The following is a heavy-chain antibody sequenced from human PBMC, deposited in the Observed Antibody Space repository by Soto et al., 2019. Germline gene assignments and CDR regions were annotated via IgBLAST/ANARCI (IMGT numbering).Heavy chain of an antibody. CDR1: GGSISSSNW. CDR2: IYQSGST. D-gene: IGHD2-2*02. J-gene: IGHJ4*02. Sequence: QVQLQESGPGLVKPSGTLSLTCAVSGGSISSSNWWSGVRQPPGKGLEWIGEIYQSGSTNYNPSLKSRVTISVDKSGNQFSLKLSSVTTADTAVYYCAGGGDYCSSTSCYTGDFDYWGQGTMVTVSS. V-gene: IGHV4-4*02. CDR3: AGGGDYCSSTSCYTGDFDY.